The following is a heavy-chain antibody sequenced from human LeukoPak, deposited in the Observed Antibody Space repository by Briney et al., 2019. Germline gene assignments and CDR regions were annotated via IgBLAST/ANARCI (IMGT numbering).Heavy chain of an antibody. D-gene: IGHD6-13*01. CDR1: EFTFTSYE. CDR2: ISSSGNTI. J-gene: IGHJ3*02. CDR3: AREAAVQTAFDI. Sequence: PGGSLRLSCAASEFTFTSYELNWVRQAPGKGLEWVSYISSSGNTIYYADSVKGRFTISRDNAKNSLYLQMNSLRDEDTAVYYCAREAAVQTAFDIWGQGTMVTVSS. V-gene: IGHV3-48*03.